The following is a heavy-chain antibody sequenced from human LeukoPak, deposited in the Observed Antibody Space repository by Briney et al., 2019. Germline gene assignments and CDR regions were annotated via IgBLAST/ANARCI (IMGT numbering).Heavy chain of an antibody. D-gene: IGHD3-22*01. CDR1: GFTFSSYG. CDR2: IRYGGSNK. V-gene: IGHV3-30*02. CDR3: AIIPGPYDSSGYPPLDY. Sequence: GGSLRLSCAASGFTFSSYGMHWVRQAPGKGLEWVAFIRYGGSNKYYADSVKGRFTISRDNSKNTLYLQMNSLRAEDTAVYYCAIIPGPYDSSGYPPLDYWGQGTLVTVSS. J-gene: IGHJ4*02.